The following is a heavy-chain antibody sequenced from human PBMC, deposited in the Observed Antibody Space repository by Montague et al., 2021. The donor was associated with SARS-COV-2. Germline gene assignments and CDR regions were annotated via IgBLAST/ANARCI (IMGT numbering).Heavy chain of an antibody. D-gene: IGHD6-19*01. CDR3: ACYGDSSGWLNPRGSGTFDY. CDR1: GGSISSGGYY. Sequence: TLSLTCTVSGGSISSGGYYWSWIRQHPGGGLEWIGYIYYSGSTYYNPSLKSRVTISVDTSKNQFSLKLSSVTAADTAVYYCACYGDSSGWLNPRGSGTFDYWGQGTLVTVSS. V-gene: IGHV4-31*03. J-gene: IGHJ4*02. CDR2: IYYSGST.